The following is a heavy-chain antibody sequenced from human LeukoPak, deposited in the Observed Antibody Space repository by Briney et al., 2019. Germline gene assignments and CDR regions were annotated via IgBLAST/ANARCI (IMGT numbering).Heavy chain of an antibody. Sequence: ASVKVSCKASGYTFTGYYMHWVRQAPGQGLEWMGWINPNSGGTNYAQKFQGRVTMTRDTSISTAYMELSRLRSGDTAVYYCARVDDKFWSGYYLFDYWGQGTLVTVSS. CDR2: INPNSGGT. J-gene: IGHJ4*02. D-gene: IGHD3-3*01. CDR1: GYTFTGYY. V-gene: IGHV1-2*02. CDR3: ARVDDKFWSGYYLFDY.